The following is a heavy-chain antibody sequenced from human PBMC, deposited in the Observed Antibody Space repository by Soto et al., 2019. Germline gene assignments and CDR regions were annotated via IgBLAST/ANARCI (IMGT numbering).Heavy chain of an antibody. V-gene: IGHV3-11*05. CDR1: GFTFSDYY. CDR2: ISSSSIYT. J-gene: IGHJ5*02. CDR3: ARASGHSSSWPFDP. D-gene: IGHD6-13*01. Sequence: QVQLVESGGGLVKPGGSLRLSCAASGFTFSDYYMSWIRQAPGKGLEWVSYISSSSIYTNYADSVKGRFTISRDNAKNSLYLQMNSLRSEDTAVYYCARASGHSSSWPFDPWGQGTLVTVSS.